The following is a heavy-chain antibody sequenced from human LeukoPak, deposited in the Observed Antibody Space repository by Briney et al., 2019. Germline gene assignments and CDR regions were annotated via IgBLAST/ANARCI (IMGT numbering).Heavy chain of an antibody. Sequence: PGGSLRLSCAASGFSFSSYSMNWVRQAPGKGLEWVSYISSGGRYIYYADSVKGRFTISRDNAKNSLYLQMNSLRADDTAVYYCARDVRDEYTSGWYPIGYWGQGTLVTVSS. CDR3: ARDVRDEYTSGWYPIGY. CDR1: GFSFSSYS. D-gene: IGHD6-19*01. V-gene: IGHV3-21*01. CDR2: ISSGGRYI. J-gene: IGHJ4*02.